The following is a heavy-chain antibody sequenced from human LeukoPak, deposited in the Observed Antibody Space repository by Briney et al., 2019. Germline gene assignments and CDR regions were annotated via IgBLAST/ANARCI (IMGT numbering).Heavy chain of an antibody. J-gene: IGHJ4*02. CDR3: ARSLSVGNFFDY. V-gene: IGHV4-59*01. Sequence: PSETLSLTCSVSAGSIRSYFWSWIRQPPGKGLEWIGYIYYTGSANYNPSLKSRVTISVDTSKNQFSLKLSSVTAADTAVYYCARSLSVGNFFDYWGQGTLVTVSS. CDR2: IYYTGSA. D-gene: IGHD4-23*01. CDR1: AGSIRSYF.